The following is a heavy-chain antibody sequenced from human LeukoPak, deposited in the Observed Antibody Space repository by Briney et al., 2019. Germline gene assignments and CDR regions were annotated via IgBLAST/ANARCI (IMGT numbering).Heavy chain of an antibody. V-gene: IGHV4-34*01. CDR3: ASNYYYDSSGYSDV. CDR2: NNHFGST. D-gene: IGHD3-22*01. J-gene: IGHJ4*02. Sequence: SETLSLTCAVYGGTFSGYYWNWIRQPPGKGLEWIGENNHFGSTNYNPSLESRVTISVDTSKNQFSLKLSSVTAADTAVYYCASNYYYDSSGYSDVWGQGTLVTVSS. CDR1: GGTFSGYY.